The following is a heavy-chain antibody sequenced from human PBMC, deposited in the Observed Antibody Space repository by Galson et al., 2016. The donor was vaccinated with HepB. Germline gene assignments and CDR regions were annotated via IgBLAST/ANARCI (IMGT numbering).Heavy chain of an antibody. Sequence: SLRLSCAASGFIFSSFGMHWVRQAPGKGLEWVAVIWYDGSNKYYADSVKGRFTISRDNSKNTLYLQMNSLRAEDTAVYYCARDAQWPGYYFDYWGQGTLVTVSS. CDR3: ARDAQWPGYYFDY. CDR2: IWYDGSNK. D-gene: IGHD6-19*01. J-gene: IGHJ4*02. CDR1: GFIFSSFG. V-gene: IGHV3-33*01.